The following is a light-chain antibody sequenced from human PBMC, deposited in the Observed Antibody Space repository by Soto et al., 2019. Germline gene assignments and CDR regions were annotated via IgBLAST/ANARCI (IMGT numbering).Light chain of an antibody. Sequence: QSVLTQPASVSGSPGQSITISCTGTSSDVGSYNLVSWYQQHPGKAPKLMIYEVSKRPSGVSNRFSGSKSGNTASLTIFGFLSVFLAYYYCCSYAGSSTPYVFGTGIKVTV. CDR1: SSDVGSYNL. V-gene: IGLV2-23*02. CDR2: EVS. CDR3: CSYAGSSTPYV. J-gene: IGLJ1*01.